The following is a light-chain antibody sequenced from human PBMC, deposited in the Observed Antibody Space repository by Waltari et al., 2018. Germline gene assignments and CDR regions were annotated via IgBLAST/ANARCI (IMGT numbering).Light chain of an antibody. CDR3: QQYKTYPIT. Sequence: TCRASQGIRNRLAWFQQKPGIAPKPLIYSASRLQSGVPPRFSGSGSGTDFTLTISSLQPEDFASYFCQQYKTYPITFGQGTRLEIK. V-gene: IGKV1-16*01. CDR1: QGIRNR. CDR2: SAS. J-gene: IGKJ5*01.